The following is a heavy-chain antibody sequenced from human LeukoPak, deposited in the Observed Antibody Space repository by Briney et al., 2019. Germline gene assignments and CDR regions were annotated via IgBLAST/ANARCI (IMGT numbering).Heavy chain of an antibody. V-gene: IGHV1-8*02. CDR2: INPNSGNT. CDR3: ARADTITPRGDYPNWYFDL. Sequence: ASVKVSCKASGYTFTGYYMHWVRQAPGQGLEWMGWINPNSGNTGYAQKFQGRVTMTRNTSISTAYMELSSLRSEDTAVYYCARADTITPRGDYPNWYFDLWGRGTLVTVSS. J-gene: IGHJ2*01. D-gene: IGHD4-17*01. CDR1: GYTFTGYY.